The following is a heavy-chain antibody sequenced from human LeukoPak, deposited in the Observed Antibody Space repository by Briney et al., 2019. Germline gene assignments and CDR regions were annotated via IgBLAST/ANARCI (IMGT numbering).Heavy chain of an antibody. CDR3: AKDRSYYDSSGYIYYFDY. V-gene: IGHV3-48*03. CDR2: ISSSGLSI. CDR1: GFIFNSYE. D-gene: IGHD3-22*01. Sequence: GSLRLSCTASGFIFNSYEMNWVRQAPGKGLEWVSYISSSGLSIYYADSVKGRFTISRDNSKNTLYLQMNSLRAEDTAVYYCAKDRSYYDSSGYIYYFDYWGQGTLVTVSS. J-gene: IGHJ4*02.